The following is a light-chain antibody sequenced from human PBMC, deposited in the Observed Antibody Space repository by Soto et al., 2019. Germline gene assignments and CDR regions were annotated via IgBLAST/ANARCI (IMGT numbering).Light chain of an antibody. J-gene: IGKJ4*01. CDR1: QSLLFSSNQKNY. CDR3: QQFYSSPRT. CDR2: WAS. Sequence: DIVLTQSPASLAVSLGERATINCKSSQSLLFSSNQKNYLAWYQQRPGQPPKLLIYWASSRESGVPDRFTGSGSGTDFTLSISSLQAEDVAVYYCQQFYSSPRTFGGGTKVEIK. V-gene: IGKV4-1*01.